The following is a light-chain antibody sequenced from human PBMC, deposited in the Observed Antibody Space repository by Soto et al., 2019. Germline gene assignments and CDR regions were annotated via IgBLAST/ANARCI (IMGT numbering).Light chain of an antibody. Sequence: DIQMTQSPSTLSASVGDRVTITCRASQSISSWLAWYQQKPGKAPKLLIYDASSLESGVPSRFSGSGSGTEFTITISSLQPDDFATYYCQQYNSYSRFGPGTKVDIK. CDR1: QSISSW. CDR3: QQYNSYSR. CDR2: DAS. J-gene: IGKJ3*01. V-gene: IGKV1-5*01.